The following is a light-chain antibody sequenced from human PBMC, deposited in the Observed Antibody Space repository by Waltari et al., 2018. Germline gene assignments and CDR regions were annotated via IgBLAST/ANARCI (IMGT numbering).Light chain of an antibody. CDR1: QSAKTS. V-gene: IGKV3D-15*01. Sequence: EVVMTQSPATLSVSPGERVSLSCRASQSAKTSLAWYQQTPGQAPRLLVYRASTRAVGVPDRFSGSGSGTEFTLTISSLQSEDSAIYYCQQYNIWPWTFGPGTNVDIK. CDR3: QQYNIWPWT. J-gene: IGKJ1*01. CDR2: RAS.